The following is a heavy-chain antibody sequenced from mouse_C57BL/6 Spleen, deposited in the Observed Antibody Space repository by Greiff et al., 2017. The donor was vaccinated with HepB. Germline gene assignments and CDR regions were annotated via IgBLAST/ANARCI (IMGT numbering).Heavy chain of an antibody. CDR2: IDPNSGGT. CDR3: ARLYYGNYEWYFDV. Sequence: VQLKQPGAELVKPGASVKLSCKASGYTFTSYWMHWVKQRPGRGLEWIGRIDPNSGGTKYNEKFKSKATLTVDKPSSTAYMQLSSLTSEDSAVYYCARLYYGNYEWYFDVWGTGTTVTVSS. V-gene: IGHV1-72*01. CDR1: GYTFTSYW. J-gene: IGHJ1*03. D-gene: IGHD2-1*01.